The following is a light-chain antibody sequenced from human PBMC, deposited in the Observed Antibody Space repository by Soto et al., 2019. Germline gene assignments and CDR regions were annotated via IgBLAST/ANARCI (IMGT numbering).Light chain of an antibody. CDR2: GAS. Sequence: EIVFTQSPGTLSLSPGERATLSCRASQSVSNNYLAWYQQKPGQAPRLLIYGASNRATGIPDRFSGSGSGTDFTLTISXLGPEDFAVYYCQQYGSSGTFGQGTKVDTK. CDR1: QSVSNNY. V-gene: IGKV3-20*01. J-gene: IGKJ1*01. CDR3: QQYGSSGT.